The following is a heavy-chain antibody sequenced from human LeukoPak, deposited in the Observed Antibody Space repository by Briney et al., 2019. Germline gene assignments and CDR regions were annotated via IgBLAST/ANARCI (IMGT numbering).Heavy chain of an antibody. J-gene: IGHJ3*02. V-gene: IGHV3-30-3*01. CDR2: ISYDGSNK. D-gene: IGHD4-17*01. Sequence: GGSLRLSCAASGFTFSCYAMHWVRQAPGKGLEWVAVISYDGSNKYYADSVKGRFTISRDNSKNTLYLQMNSLRAEDTAVYYCAREGEGAYGDRDAFDIWGQGTMVTVSS. CDR1: GFTFSCYA. CDR3: AREGEGAYGDRDAFDI.